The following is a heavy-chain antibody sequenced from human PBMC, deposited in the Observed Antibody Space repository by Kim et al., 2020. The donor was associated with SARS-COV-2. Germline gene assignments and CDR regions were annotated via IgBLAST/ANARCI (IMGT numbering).Heavy chain of an antibody. CDR2: ISGNTGNT. V-gene: IGHV3-23*01. D-gene: IGHD2-2*01. J-gene: IGHJ5*02. CDR3: AKDRGYCITTSCSCWFGP. Sequence: GGSLRLSCAASGFSFSTFAMTWVRQAPGKGLEWVSAISGNTGNTYYAASVKGRFTISRDNSKNMLYLEMNSLRVEDTAVYYCAKDRGYCITTSCSCWFGPWGQGTLVPVSS. CDR1: GFSFSTFA.